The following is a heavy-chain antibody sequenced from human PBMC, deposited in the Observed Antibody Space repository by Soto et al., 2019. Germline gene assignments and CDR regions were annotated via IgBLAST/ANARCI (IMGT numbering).Heavy chain of an antibody. Sequence: QVQLVESGGGVVQPGRSLRLSCAASGFTFSSYGMHWVRQAPGKGLEWVAVISYDGSNKYYADSVKGRFTISRDNYKNTLYLQMNSLRAEDTAVYYCAKLKDIVVVVAAPGDAFDIWGQGTMVTVSS. CDR1: GFTFSSYG. J-gene: IGHJ3*02. D-gene: IGHD2-15*01. CDR3: AKLKDIVVVVAAPGDAFDI. V-gene: IGHV3-30*18. CDR2: ISYDGSNK.